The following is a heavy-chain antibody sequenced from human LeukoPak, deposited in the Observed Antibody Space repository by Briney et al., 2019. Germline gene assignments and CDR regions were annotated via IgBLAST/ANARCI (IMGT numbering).Heavy chain of an antibody. Sequence: PGRSLRLSCAASGFTFSSYGMHWVRQAPGKGLEWVAVISYDGSNKYYADSVKGRFTISRDNSKNTLYLQMNSLRAEDTAVYYCAKGYYYDSSGYYYDYYFDYWGQGTLVTGSS. CDR3: AKGYYYDSSGYYYDYYFDY. V-gene: IGHV3-30*18. D-gene: IGHD3-22*01. J-gene: IGHJ4*02. CDR2: ISYDGSNK. CDR1: GFTFSSYG.